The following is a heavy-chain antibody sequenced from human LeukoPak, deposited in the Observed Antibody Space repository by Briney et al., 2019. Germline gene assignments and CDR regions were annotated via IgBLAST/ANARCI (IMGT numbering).Heavy chain of an antibody. CDR3: AKDLDGF. D-gene: IGHD6-25*01. J-gene: IGHJ4*02. Sequence: GGSLRLSCAASGFTFSTYAMSWVRQAPGKGLEWVSIISGSSRYIYCADSVKGRFTISRDNSKNTLYLQMTSLRAEDTAVYYCAKDLDGFWGQGTLVTVSS. CDR2: ISGSSRYI. V-gene: IGHV3-23*01. CDR1: GFTFSTYA.